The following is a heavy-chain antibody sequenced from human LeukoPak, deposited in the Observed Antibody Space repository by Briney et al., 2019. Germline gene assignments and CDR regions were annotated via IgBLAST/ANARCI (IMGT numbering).Heavy chain of an antibody. D-gene: IGHD6-19*01. CDR3: AREGLQWLGGCLFDY. Sequence: PPGSPSLTPTVPGGSISSNYGSSSPQRPRERLGRSGSIYYRGGANYNPSPKRRATISAPTSKNKISLNRSSVTAAHTALYYIAREGLQWLGGCLFDYWGEGPLVTVS. V-gene: IGHV4-59*01. CDR2: IYYRGGA. CDR1: GGSISSNY. J-gene: IGHJ4*02.